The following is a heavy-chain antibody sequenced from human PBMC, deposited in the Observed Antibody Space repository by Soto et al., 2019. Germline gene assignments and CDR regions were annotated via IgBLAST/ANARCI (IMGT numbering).Heavy chain of an antibody. V-gene: IGHV4-31*03. CDR3: ATADMYYYDSSANFDY. D-gene: IGHD3-22*01. Sequence: PSETLSLTCTVSGGSISIGGYYWRCIRQHPGKGLEWIGYIYYSGSTYYNPSLKSRVTISVDTSKNQFSLKLSSVTAADTAVYYCATADMYYYDSSANFDYWGQGTLVTVSS. J-gene: IGHJ4*02. CDR1: GGSISIGGYY. CDR2: IYYSGST.